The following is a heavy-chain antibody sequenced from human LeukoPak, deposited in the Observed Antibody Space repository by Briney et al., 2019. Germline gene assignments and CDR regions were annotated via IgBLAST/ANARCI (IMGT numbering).Heavy chain of an antibody. D-gene: IGHD2-8*02. J-gene: IGHJ4*02. V-gene: IGHV3-23*01. CDR3: AKVPGPAQYSSPPGGAFDY. CDR2: ISGSGGST. CDR1: GFTFSSYA. Sequence: GGSLRLSCAASGFTFSSYAMSWVRQAPGKGLEWVSAISGSGGSTYYADYVKGRFTISRDNSKNTLYLQMNSLRAEDTAVYYCAKVPGPAQYSSPPGGAFDYWGQATLVNVSS.